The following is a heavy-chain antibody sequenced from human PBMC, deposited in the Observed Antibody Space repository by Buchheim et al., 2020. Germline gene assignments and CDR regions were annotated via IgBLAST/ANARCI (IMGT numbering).Heavy chain of an antibody. J-gene: IGHJ6*02. Sequence: EVQLLESGGGLVQPGGSLRLSCAASGLTFSSYAMSWVRQAPGKGLEWVSVISGSGSSTYYADSVKGRFTISRDNSKNTLYLQMNSLRADDTAVYYCVVVPAAIGYSYYYGLDVWGQGT. V-gene: IGHV3-23*01. CDR1: GLTFSSYA. D-gene: IGHD2-2*01. CDR3: VVVPAAIGYSYYYGLDV. CDR2: ISGSGSST.